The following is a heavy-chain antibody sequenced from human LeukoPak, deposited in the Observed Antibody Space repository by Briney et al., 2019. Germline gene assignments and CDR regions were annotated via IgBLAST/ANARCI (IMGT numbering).Heavy chain of an antibody. D-gene: IGHD1-26*01. CDR3: ARQHKYSGSSYFDY. V-gene: IGHV4-34*01. CDR1: GGSFSGYY. J-gene: IGHJ4*02. Sequence: SETLSLTCAVYGGSFSGYYWSWIRQPPGKGLEWIGEINHSGSTYYNPSLKSRVTISVDTSKNQFSLKLNSVTAADTAVYYCARQHKYSGSSYFDYWGQGTLVTVSS. CDR2: INHSGST.